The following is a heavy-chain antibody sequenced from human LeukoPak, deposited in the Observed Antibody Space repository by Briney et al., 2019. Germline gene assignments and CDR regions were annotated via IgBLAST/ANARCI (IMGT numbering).Heavy chain of an antibody. D-gene: IGHD3-3*01. CDR1: GGSISSGGYY. CDR2: IYHSGST. V-gene: IGHV4-30-2*01. Sequence: SETLSLTCTVSGGSISSGGYYWSWIRQPPGKGLEWIGYIYHSGSTYYNPSLKSRVTISVDRSKNQFSLKLSSVTAADTAVYYCARRFQHYDFWSGYYGPFGYWGQGTLVTVSS. CDR3: ARRFQHYDFWSGYYGPFGY. J-gene: IGHJ4*02.